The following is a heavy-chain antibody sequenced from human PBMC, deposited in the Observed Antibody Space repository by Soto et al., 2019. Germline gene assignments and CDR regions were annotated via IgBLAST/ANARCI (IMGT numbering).Heavy chain of an antibody. CDR3: AQCVNIAARPDDYYYGTDV. V-gene: IGHV1-69*13. CDR1: GVTFSSYA. Sequence: SVKVSCKASGVTFSSYAISWVRQAPGQGLEWMGGIIPIFGTANYAQKFQGRVTITADESTSTAYMELSSLRSEDTAVYYCAQCVNIAARPDDYYYGTDVWGQGTTVNVSS. D-gene: IGHD6-6*01. J-gene: IGHJ6*02. CDR2: IIPIFGTA.